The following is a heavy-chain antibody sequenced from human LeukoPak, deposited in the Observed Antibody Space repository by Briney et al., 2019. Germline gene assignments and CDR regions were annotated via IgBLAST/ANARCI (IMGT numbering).Heavy chain of an antibody. J-gene: IGHJ4*02. CDR3: ARVFRGYGATATGYDY. D-gene: IGHD4-17*01. V-gene: IGHV1-2*02. CDR1: GYTFTGYY. Sequence: AASVKVSCKASGYTFTGYYMHWVRQAPGQGLEWMGWINPNSGGTNYAQKFQGRVTITADKSTSTAYMELSSLRSEDTAVYYCARVFRGYGATATGYDYWGQGTLVTVSS. CDR2: INPNSGGT.